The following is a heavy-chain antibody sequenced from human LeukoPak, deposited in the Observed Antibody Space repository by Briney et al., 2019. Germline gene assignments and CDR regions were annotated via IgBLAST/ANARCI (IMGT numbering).Heavy chain of an antibody. Sequence: PSETLSLTCTVSGGSISSYYWNWIRQPPEKGLEWIGYIYYSGSTNYYPSLKSRVTISLDTSKNQFSLKLSSVTAADTAVYYCARSSRGYFDYWGQGTLVTVSS. D-gene: IGHD1-1*01. J-gene: IGHJ4*02. CDR3: ARSSRGYFDY. CDR2: IYYSGST. CDR1: GGSISSYY. V-gene: IGHV4-59*08.